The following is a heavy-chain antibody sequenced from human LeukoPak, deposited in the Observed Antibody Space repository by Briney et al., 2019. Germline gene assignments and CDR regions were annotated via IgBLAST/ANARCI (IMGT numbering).Heavy chain of an antibody. J-gene: IGHJ3*02. D-gene: IGHD2-15*01. V-gene: IGHV1-2*02. CDR3: AREKSGPKGGFDAFDI. CDR1: GYTFTGYY. CDR2: INPNSGGT. Sequence: GESLKISCKGSGYTFTGYYMHWVRQAPGQGLEWMGWINPNSGGTNYAQKFQGRVTMTRDTSISTAYMELSRLRSDDTAVYYCAREKSGPKGGFDAFDIWGQGTMVTVSS.